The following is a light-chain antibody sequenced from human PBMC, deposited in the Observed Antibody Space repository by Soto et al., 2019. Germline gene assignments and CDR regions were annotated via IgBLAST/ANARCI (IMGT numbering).Light chain of an antibody. V-gene: IGKV3-20*01. CDR2: GAS. J-gene: IGKJ5*01. Sequence: VMTQAPATLSLTPGERATLTCRASQTINNYVAWYQQTSGQAPRLLIYGASVRATGIPDRFSGSGSGTDFTLTISRLEPEDFAVYYCQQYGSSPPITFGHGARLEI. CDR1: QTINNY. CDR3: QQYGSSPPIT.